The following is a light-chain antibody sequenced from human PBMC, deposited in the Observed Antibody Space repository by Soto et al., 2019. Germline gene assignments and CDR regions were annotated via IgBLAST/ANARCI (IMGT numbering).Light chain of an antibody. J-gene: IGLJ1*01. Sequence: SVLTQPASGSGSPGQSITFSCTGTSSDVGSYDYVSWHQQHPGKAPKLIIYDVNNRPSGVPSRFSGSKSGNTASLIISGLQTEDEADYYCCAYSTSGTHVFGTVTKVT. CDR1: SSDVGSYDY. CDR2: DVN. V-gene: IGLV2-14*03. CDR3: CAYSTSGTHV.